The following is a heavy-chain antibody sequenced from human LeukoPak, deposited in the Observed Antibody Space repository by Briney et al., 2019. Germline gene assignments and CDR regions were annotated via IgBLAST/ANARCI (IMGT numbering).Heavy chain of an antibody. D-gene: IGHD3-10*01. CDR1: GFTFSSYA. CDR2: ISGSGGNT. Sequence: GGSLRLSCAASGFTFSSYAMTWFRQAPGKGLEGVSAISGSGGNTYYANSVKGRFTISRDNSKNTLYLQMNSLRAEDTAVYYCAKETIVRGVMDYWGQGTLVTVS. J-gene: IGHJ4*02. CDR3: AKETIVRGVMDY. V-gene: IGHV3-23*01.